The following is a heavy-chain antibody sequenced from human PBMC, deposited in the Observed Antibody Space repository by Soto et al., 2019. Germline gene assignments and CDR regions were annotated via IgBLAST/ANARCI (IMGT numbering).Heavy chain of an antibody. CDR1: GFTFSNAW. J-gene: IGHJ3*02. CDR2: IKSKTEGGTT. CDR3: TTGYLITIFGVVILQDAFDI. D-gene: IGHD3-3*01. V-gene: IGHV3-15*01. Sequence: GGSLRLSCAASGFTFSNAWMSWVRQAPGKGLEWVGRIKSKTEGGTTDYAAPVNGRFTISRADSKNTLYLQMNSLKTEDTAVYYCTTGYLITIFGVVILQDAFDIWGQGTMVTVSS.